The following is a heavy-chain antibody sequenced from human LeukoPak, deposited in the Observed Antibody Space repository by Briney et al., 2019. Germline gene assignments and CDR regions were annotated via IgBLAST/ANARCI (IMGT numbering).Heavy chain of an antibody. CDR2: TYSAGST. V-gene: IGHV3-53*01. CDR1: GFTVSSTF. J-gene: IGHJ6*03. Sequence: PGGCLRLSCAAPGFTVSSTFMSRVRQAPGKGLEWVSITYSAGSTYYSDSVKGRSTISRDNPKNTLDLQMNSLRVEDTAVYYCARVRTDYDFWSGYRYYYYYMDVWGKGTTVTASS. CDR3: ARVRTDYDFWSGYRYYYYYMDV. D-gene: IGHD3-3*01.